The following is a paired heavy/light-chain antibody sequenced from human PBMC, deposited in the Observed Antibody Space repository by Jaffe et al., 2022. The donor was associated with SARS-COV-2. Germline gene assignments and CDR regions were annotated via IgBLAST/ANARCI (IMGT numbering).Heavy chain of an antibody. V-gene: IGHV1-3*01. Sequence: QVQLVQSGAEVKKPGASVKVSCKASGYTFTSYPLHWVRQAPGQSLEWMGWINAGNGNTKYSQKFQGRVTITRDTSASAAYMELSSLRSEDSAVYFCATGAVAKLPLAYWGQGTLVTVSS. J-gene: IGHJ4*02. CDR1: GYTFTSYP. CDR3: ATGAVAKLPLAY. CDR2: INAGNGNT. D-gene: IGHD6-19*01.
Light chain of an antibody. CDR3: HQYGSSLWT. CDR1: QSVSSSY. Sequence: EIVLTQSPGTLSLSPGERATLSCRASQSVSSSYLAWYQQKPGQAPRLLIYGASSRATGIPDRFSGSGSGTDFTLTISRLEPEDFAVYYCHQYGSSLWTFGQGTKVEIK. J-gene: IGKJ1*01. V-gene: IGKV3-20*01. CDR2: GAS.